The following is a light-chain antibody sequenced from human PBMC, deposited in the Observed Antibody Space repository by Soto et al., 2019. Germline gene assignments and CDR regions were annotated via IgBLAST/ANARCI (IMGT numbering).Light chain of an antibody. CDR1: QRIRTY. CDR3: QQRYRTPIT. CDR2: AAS. V-gene: IGKV1-39*01. Sequence: LASQRIRTYLTWHQQKPGKAPNVLIYAASNLQSGVPPRVSGSGSGADFTLTISSLQPEDVATYFCQQRYRTPITFGQGTRLDIK. J-gene: IGKJ5*01.